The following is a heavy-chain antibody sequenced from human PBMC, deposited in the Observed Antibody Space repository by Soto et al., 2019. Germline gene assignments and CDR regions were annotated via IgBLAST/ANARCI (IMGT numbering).Heavy chain of an antibody. CDR1: GGSISSSSYY. D-gene: IGHD3-16*02. CDR2: IYYSGST. J-gene: IGHJ5*02. CDR3: ARQGLNYDYVWGSYRHNWFDP. Sequence: QLQLQESGPGLVKPSETLSLTCTVSGGSISSSSYYWGWIRQPPGKGLEWIGSIYYSGSTYYNPSLKSRVTISVGTSKNQFSLKLSSVTAADTAVYYCARQGLNYDYVWGSYRHNWFDPWGQGTLVTVSS. V-gene: IGHV4-39*01.